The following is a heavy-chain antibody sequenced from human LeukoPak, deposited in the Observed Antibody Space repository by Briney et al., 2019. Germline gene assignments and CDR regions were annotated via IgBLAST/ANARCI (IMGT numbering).Heavy chain of an antibody. CDR1: GFTFSSKA. V-gene: IGHV3-30*02. Sequence: PGGSLRLSCAASGFTFSSKAMHWVRQAPGKGLEWVAFIRYDGSNKYYADSVKGRFTISRDNSKNTLYLQMNSLRAEDTAVYYCAKDWVGYMVRGVIIDYWGQGTLVTVSS. D-gene: IGHD3-10*01. CDR2: IRYDGSNK. J-gene: IGHJ4*02. CDR3: AKDWVGYMVRGVIIDY.